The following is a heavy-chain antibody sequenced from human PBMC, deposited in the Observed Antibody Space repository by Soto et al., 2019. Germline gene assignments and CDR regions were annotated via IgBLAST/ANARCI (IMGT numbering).Heavy chain of an antibody. D-gene: IGHD2-21*02. CDR1: GGTFCRYA. CDR3: AKGLLRFGP. V-gene: IGHV3-23*01. J-gene: IGHJ5*02. CDR2: ISGSGGST. Sequence: GGAVWLSCAASGGTFCRYALRWVRQAPGKGLEWVSAISGSGGSTYYADSVKGRFTISRDNSKNTLYLQRNSLSAEDTAVYDCAKGLLRFGPWGQGTLVTVYS.